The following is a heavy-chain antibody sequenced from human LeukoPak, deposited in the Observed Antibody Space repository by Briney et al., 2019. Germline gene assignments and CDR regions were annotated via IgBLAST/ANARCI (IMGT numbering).Heavy chain of an antibody. CDR3: ARHSLYCSGGSCYSVWFDP. Sequence: GESLKISCKGSGYSFTSYWIGWVRQMPGKGLEWMGIIYPVDSDTRYSPSFQGQVTISADKSISTAYLQWSSLKASDTAMYYCARHSLYCSGGSCYSVWFDPWGQGTLVTVSS. J-gene: IGHJ5*02. CDR2: IYPVDSDT. V-gene: IGHV5-51*01. CDR1: GYSFTSYW. D-gene: IGHD2-15*01.